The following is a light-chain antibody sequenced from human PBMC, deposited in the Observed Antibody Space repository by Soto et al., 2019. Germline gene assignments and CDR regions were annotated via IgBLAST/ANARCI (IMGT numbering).Light chain of an antibody. CDR1: QSLSYW. CDR3: QQYDRFPYT. V-gene: IGKV1-5*03. CDR2: KAS. Sequence: DIQMTQSPSTLSASVGDTVTITCRASQSLSYWLAWYQQKPGQAPKLLIHKASTLKSGVPSRFRGSGSGTEFTLTTSSLQPDDFATFYCQQYDRFPYTFGQGTKLEIK. J-gene: IGKJ2*01.